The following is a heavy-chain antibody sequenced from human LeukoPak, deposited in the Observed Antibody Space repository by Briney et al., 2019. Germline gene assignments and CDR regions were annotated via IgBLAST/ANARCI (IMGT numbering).Heavy chain of an antibody. CDR3: AKGPEPGALDY. D-gene: IGHD1-14*01. CDR2: ISWDGGST. Sequence: GGALRLSCAASGFTFSSYAMHWVRQAPGKGLEWVSLISWDGGSTYYADSVKGRFTISRDNSKNSLYLQMNSLRAEDTALYYCAKGPEPGALDYWGQGTLVTVSS. J-gene: IGHJ4*02. CDR1: GFTFSSYA. V-gene: IGHV3-43D*03.